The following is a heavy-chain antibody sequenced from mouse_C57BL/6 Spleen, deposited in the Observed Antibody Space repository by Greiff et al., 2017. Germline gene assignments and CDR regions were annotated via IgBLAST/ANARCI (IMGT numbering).Heavy chain of an antibody. CDR2: IWSGGST. J-gene: IGHJ4*01. CDR3: ARTDTLYAMDY. Sequence: VKLMESGPGLVQPSQSLSITCTVSGFSLTSYGVHWVRQSPGKGLEWLGVIWSGGSTDYNAAFISKLSISTDKSKSQVFFKMYSLQADDTAIYYCARTDTLYAMDYWGQGTTVTVSS. V-gene: IGHV2-2*01. CDR1: GFSLTSYG.